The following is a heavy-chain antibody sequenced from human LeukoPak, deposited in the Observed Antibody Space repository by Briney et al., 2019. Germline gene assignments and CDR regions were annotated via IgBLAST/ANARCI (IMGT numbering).Heavy chain of an antibody. Sequence: PSETLSLTCAVYGGSFSGYYWSWIRQPPGKGLEWIGEIYHSGSTNYNPSPKSRVTISVDTSKNQFSLKLSSVTAADTAVYYCARGVVELVIYGYWGQGTLVSV. CDR1: GGSFSGYY. V-gene: IGHV4-34*01. D-gene: IGHD2-21*01. CDR3: ARGVVELVIYGY. CDR2: IYHSGST. J-gene: IGHJ4*02.